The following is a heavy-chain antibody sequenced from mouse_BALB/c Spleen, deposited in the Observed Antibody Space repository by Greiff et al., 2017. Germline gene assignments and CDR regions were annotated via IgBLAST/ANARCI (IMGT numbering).Heavy chain of an antibody. CDR2: IWAGGST. CDR3: ARDAIYDGYDAYAMDY. CDR1: GFSLTSYG. Sequence: VQVVESGPGLVAPSQSLSITCTASGFSLTSYGVHWVRQPPGKGLEWLGVIWAGGSTNYNSALMSRLSISKDNSKSQVFLKMNSLQTDDTAMYYGARDAIYDGYDAYAMDYWGQGTSVTVSS. D-gene: IGHD2-3*01. J-gene: IGHJ4*01. V-gene: IGHV2-9*02.